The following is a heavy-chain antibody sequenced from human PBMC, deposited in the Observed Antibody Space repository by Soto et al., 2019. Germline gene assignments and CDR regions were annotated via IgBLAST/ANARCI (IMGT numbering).Heavy chain of an antibody. CDR2: IKSKTDGGTT. Sequence: SVSNAWMNWVRQAQGKGLEWVGRIKSKTDGGTTDYAAPVKGRFTISRDDSKNTLYLQMNSLKTEDTAVYYCTTEMGSWYFDYWGQGTLVTVSS. CDR3: TTEMGSWYFDY. J-gene: IGHJ4*02. CDR1: SVSNAW. V-gene: IGHV3-15*07. D-gene: IGHD6-13*01.